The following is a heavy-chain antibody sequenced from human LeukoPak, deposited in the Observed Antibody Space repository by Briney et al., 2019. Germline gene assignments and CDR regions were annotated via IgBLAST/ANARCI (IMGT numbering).Heavy chain of an antibody. CDR2: INTNGANT. V-gene: IGHV3-64*05. Sequence: GGSLRLSRSASGFTFRSYAMHWVRQAPGKGLESVSSINTNGANTYYADSVKGRFTISRDNSRNTVYVQMNSLTPEDTAVYYCVKGLDYSSSQMDSWGQGTLVTVSS. J-gene: IGHJ4*02. D-gene: IGHD6-6*01. CDR1: GFTFRSYA. CDR3: VKGLDYSSSQMDS.